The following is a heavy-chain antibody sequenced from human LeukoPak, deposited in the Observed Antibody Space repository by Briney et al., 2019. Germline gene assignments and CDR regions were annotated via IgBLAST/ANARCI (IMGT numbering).Heavy chain of an antibody. Sequence: GGSLRVSCAASGFTFSSYWMSWVRQAPGKGLEWVANIKQDGSEKYYVDSVKGRFTISRDNAKNSLYLQMNSLRAEDTAVYYCARDKYESDCSGGSCYWYFDLWGRGTLVTVSS. D-gene: IGHD2-15*01. CDR2: IKQDGSEK. CDR1: GFTFSSYW. CDR3: ARDKYESDCSGGSCYWYFDL. V-gene: IGHV3-7*01. J-gene: IGHJ2*01.